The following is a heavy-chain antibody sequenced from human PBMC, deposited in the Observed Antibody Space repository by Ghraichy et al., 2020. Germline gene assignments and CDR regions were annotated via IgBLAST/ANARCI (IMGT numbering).Heavy chain of an antibody. CDR3: ERARGGYDLVSRSRYFDN. Sequence: GGSLRLSCAASGFTFRTYNMHWVRQAPGKGLEWVSFIRSASTDIFYADSVRGRFTISRDNVKNSLYLQMNSLRVEDTAEYYCERARGGYDLVSRSRYFDNWGQGTLVTVSS. D-gene: IGHD1-1*01. CDR2: IRSASTDI. CDR1: GFTFRTYN. J-gene: IGHJ4*02. V-gene: IGHV3-21*01.